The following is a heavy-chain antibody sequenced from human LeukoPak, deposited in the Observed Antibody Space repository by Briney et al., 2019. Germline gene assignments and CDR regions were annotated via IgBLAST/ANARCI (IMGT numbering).Heavy chain of an antibody. CDR3: ATATPPPNYYDSSASDAFDI. V-gene: IGHV1-69*02. CDR2: IIPVLGIV. D-gene: IGHD3-22*01. J-gene: IGHJ3*02. CDR1: GGTFSSHS. Sequence: SVKVSCKASGGTFSSHSITWVRQAPGQGLEWMGRIIPVLGIVNSAQKFQGRVTITADKSTTTAYMELSSLRSEDTAVYYCATATPPPNYYDSSASDAFDIWGQGTMVTVSS.